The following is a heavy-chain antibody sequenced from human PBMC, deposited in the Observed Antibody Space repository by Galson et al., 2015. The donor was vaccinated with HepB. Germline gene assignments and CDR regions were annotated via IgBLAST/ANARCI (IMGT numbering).Heavy chain of an antibody. Sequence: LRLSCAASGFTSGFTFSSYSMNWVRQAPGKGLEWVSYISSSGSTIYYADSVKGRFTISRDNAKNSLYLQMNSLRDEDTAVFYCASGSWELQAWGQGTLVTVSS. V-gene: IGHV3-48*02. J-gene: IGHJ4*02. D-gene: IGHD1-26*01. CDR2: ISSSGSTI. CDR3: ASGSWELQA. CDR1: GFTFSSYS.